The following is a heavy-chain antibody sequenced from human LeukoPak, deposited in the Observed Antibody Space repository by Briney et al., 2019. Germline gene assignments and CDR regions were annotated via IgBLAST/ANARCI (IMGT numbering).Heavy chain of an antibody. CDR1: GGSISSYY. D-gene: IGHD3-3*01. V-gene: IGHV4-4*09. J-gene: IGHJ6*03. CDR2: MYTSGST. CDR3: AIQRYDFWSGYFPGPSDYYYYYMDV. Sequence: SETLSLTCTVYGGSISSYYWSWMRQPPGKGLEWIGYMYTSGSTNYNPSLKSRVTISVDTSKNQFSLKLSSMTAADTSVYYYAIQRYDFWSGYFPGPSDYYYYYMDVRGKGTTVTVSS.